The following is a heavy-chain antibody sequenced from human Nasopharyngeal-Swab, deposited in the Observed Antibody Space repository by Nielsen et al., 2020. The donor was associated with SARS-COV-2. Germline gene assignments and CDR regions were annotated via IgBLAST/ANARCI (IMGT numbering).Heavy chain of an antibody. Sequence: SETLSLTCTVSGGSISRSTYYWGWIRQPPGKGLEWIGSIYYSGSTHYNPSLKSRATIFVDTSKNQFSLKLSSVTAADTAVYYCARNLYYFDTSGYFDYWGQGALVTVSS. V-gene: IGHV4-39*01. CDR1: GGSISRSTYY. CDR3: ARNLYYFDTSGYFDY. J-gene: IGHJ4*02. D-gene: IGHD3-22*01. CDR2: IYYSGST.